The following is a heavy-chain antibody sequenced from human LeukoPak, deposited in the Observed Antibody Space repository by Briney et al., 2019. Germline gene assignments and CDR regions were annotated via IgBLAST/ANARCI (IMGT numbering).Heavy chain of an antibody. V-gene: IGHV6-1*01. CDR3: ARDLRGYSYGLDYYYGMDV. D-gene: IGHD5-18*01. CDR1: GDSVSSNSAA. J-gene: IGHJ6*04. CDR2: TYYRSKWYN. Sequence: SQTLSLTCAISGDSVSSNSAAWNWIRQSPSRGLEWLGRTYYRSKWYNDYAASVKSRITINPDTSKNQFSLQLNSVTPEDTAVYYCARDLRGYSYGLDYYYGMDVWGKGTTVTVSS.